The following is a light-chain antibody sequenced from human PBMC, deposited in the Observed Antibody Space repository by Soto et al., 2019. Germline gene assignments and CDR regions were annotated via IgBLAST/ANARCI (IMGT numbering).Light chain of an antibody. Sequence: QSALTQPPSASGSPGQSVTISCTGTSSDVGGYNYVSWYQQHPGKAPKLMIYEVSKRPSGVPDRFSGSKSGNTASLTVSGLQAEDEADYYCSPYAGSNNFEFGGGTKLTVL. CDR1: SSDVGGYNY. CDR2: EVS. CDR3: SPYAGSNNFE. V-gene: IGLV2-8*01. J-gene: IGLJ2*01.